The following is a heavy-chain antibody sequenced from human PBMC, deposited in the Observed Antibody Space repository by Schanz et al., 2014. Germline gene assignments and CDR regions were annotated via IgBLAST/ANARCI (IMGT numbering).Heavy chain of an antibody. CDR2: IYSGGST. V-gene: IGHV3-66*03. CDR3: AKSYDTSGYSGFDY. D-gene: IGHD3-22*01. CDR1: GFTVSSNY. Sequence: EVQLVESGGGLIQSGGSLRLSCAASGFTVSSNYMSWVRQAPGKGLEWVAVIYSGGSTFYTDSVKGRFTISRDNSKNTLYLQMNSLRTEDTAVYFCAKSYDTSGYSGFDYWGQGTLVTVSS. J-gene: IGHJ4*02.